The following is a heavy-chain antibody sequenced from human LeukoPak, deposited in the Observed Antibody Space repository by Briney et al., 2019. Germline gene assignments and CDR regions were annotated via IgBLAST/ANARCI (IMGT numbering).Heavy chain of an antibody. V-gene: IGHV4-61*02. J-gene: IGHJ3*02. CDR2: IYTSGST. D-gene: IGHD3-9*01. Sequence: SETLSLTCTVSGNSISSGDNYWSWIRQPAGKGLEWIGRIYTSGSTNYNPSLKSRVTVSIGTSKNQVSLKLSSMTAADTAVYYCARGFDGPNAFDIWGQGTMVTVSS. CDR1: GNSISSGDNY. CDR3: ARGFDGPNAFDI.